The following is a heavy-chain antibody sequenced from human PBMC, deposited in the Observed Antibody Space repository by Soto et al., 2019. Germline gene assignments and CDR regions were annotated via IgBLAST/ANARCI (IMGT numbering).Heavy chain of an antibody. D-gene: IGHD4-17*01. CDR2: ISAYNGNT. CDR3: ARDFATVVTNDAFDI. Sequence: QVQLVQSGAEVKKPGASVKVSCKASGYTFTSYGISWVRQAPGQGLEWMGWISAYNGNTNYAQKLQGRVTMTTDTSTSTVYMELRSLRSDDTAVYYCARDFATVVTNDAFDIWGQGTMVTVSS. CDR1: GYTFTSYG. V-gene: IGHV1-18*04. J-gene: IGHJ3*02.